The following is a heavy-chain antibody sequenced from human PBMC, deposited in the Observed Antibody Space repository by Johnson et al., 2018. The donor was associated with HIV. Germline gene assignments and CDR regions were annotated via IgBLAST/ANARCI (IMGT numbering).Heavy chain of an antibody. Sequence: VQLVESGGGVVQPGRSLRLSCAASGFTFNSYAMHWVRQAPAKGLEWVAVISFDGTSKYYADSVKGRFTISRDNSKNTLYLQMNSLRAEDTAVYYCAKGHYYDSSDYYNQRYAFDIWGQGTMVTVSS. CDR1: GFTFNSYA. CDR3: AKGHYYDSSDYYNQRYAFDI. CDR2: ISFDGTSK. V-gene: IGHV3-30-3*01. J-gene: IGHJ3*02. D-gene: IGHD3-22*01.